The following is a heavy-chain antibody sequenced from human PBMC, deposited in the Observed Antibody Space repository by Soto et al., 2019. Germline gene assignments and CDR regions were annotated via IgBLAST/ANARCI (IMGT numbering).Heavy chain of an antibody. Sequence: PGGSLGLSCAASGFTFSSHSMNWVRQTPGKGLEWVSSISSSSSYIYYADSVKGRFTISRDNAKNSLYLQMNSLRAEDTAVYYCARIQLGYAAFDIWGQGTVVTVSS. J-gene: IGHJ3*02. CDR2: ISSSSSYI. V-gene: IGHV3-21*01. CDR3: ARIQLGYAAFDI. D-gene: IGHD6-6*01. CDR1: GFTFSSHS.